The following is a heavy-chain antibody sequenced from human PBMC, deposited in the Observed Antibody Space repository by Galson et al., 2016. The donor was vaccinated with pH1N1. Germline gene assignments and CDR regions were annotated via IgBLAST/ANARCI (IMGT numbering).Heavy chain of an antibody. Sequence: SVKVSCKASGGSFSSYAISWVRQAPGQGLQWMGGIIPFFGTANYAQKFQGRVTITADASTSTAHMEVRSLTSDDTAVYYCAQKGTSGPGRFPAQEAFDLWGQGTIVTVSS. CDR2: IIPFFGTA. J-gene: IGHJ3*01. V-gene: IGHV1-69*13. CDR1: GGSFSSYA. CDR3: AQKGTSGPGRFPAQEAFDL. D-gene: IGHD3-10*01.